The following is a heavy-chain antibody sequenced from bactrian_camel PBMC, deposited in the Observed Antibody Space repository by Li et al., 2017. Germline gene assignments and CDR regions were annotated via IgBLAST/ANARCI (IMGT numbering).Heavy chain of an antibody. V-gene: IGHV3S1*01. CDR1: GFTFSDYW. Sequence: HVQLVESGGGLVQPGGSLRLSCAASGFTFSDYWMYWVRQAPGKGLEWVAVITINGGVTYLADSVKGRFTTSRDNAKNTLWLQMDSLKTEDTAMYYCATVVGRWSSYESWGQGTQVTVS. CDR3: ATVVGRWSSYES. J-gene: IGHJ4*01. CDR2: ITINGGVT. D-gene: IGHD2*01.